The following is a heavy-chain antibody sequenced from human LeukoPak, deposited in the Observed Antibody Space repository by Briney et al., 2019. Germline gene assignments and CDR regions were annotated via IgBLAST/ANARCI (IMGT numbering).Heavy chain of an antibody. J-gene: IGHJ4*02. CDR1: GFTFSSYA. CDR2: ITSNGGST. V-gene: IGHV3-64*04. D-gene: IGHD1-26*01. Sequence: GRSLRLSCSASGFTFSSYAMHWVRQAPGKGLEYVSSITSNGGSTYYADSVKGRFTISRDNSKNSLFLQMNNLRAEDTAVYYCSKRGAYYFDYWGQGTLVTVSS. CDR3: SKRGAYYFDY.